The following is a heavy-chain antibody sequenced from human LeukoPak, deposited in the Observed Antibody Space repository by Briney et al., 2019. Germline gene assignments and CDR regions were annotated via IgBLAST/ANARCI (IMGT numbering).Heavy chain of an antibody. CDR2: MNPNSGNT. J-gene: IGHJ6*03. D-gene: IGHD3-9*01. CDR3: ARGVRDYDILTGYYLAVYYYYMDV. Sequence: ASVKVSCKASGYTFTSYDINWVRQATGQGLEWMGWMNPNSGNTGYAQKFQGRVTMTRNTSISTAHMELSSLRSEDTAVYYCARGVRDYDILTGYYLAVYYYYMDVWGKGTTVTISS. V-gene: IGHV1-8*01. CDR1: GYTFTSYD.